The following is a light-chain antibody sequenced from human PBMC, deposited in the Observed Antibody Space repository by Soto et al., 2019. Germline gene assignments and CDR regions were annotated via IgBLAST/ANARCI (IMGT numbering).Light chain of an antibody. CDR3: QHYDTSLLT. V-gene: IGKV3-20*01. J-gene: IGKJ4*01. Sequence: EIVLTQSPDTLSSSPGERATLSCRASQTVSSNYLAWCQQRPGQAPRLLIYGASTRAAGIPDRFSGSGSGTDFSLTISRLEPEDFAVYYCQHYDTSLLTFGGGTKVDIK. CDR1: QTVSSNY. CDR2: GAS.